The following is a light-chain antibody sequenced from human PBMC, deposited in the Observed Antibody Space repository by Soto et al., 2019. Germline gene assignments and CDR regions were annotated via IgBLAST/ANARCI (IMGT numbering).Light chain of an antibody. V-gene: IGKV3-11*01. Sequence: EIVLTQSPATLSLSPGERATLSCRASQSVSNSLAWYQQKPGQAPRLLIYGASNRATGVPARFSGSGSGTDFTLTISSLEPEDFAVYYCQRRSKWLYTFGQGTKLEIK. J-gene: IGKJ2*01. CDR2: GAS. CDR1: QSVSNS. CDR3: QRRSKWLYT.